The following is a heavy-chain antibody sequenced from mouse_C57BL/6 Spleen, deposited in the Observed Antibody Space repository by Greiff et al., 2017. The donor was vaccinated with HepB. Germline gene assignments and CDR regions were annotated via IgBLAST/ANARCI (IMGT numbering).Heavy chain of an antibody. V-gene: IGHV2-3*01. D-gene: IGHD1-1*01. Sequence: VQVVESGPGLVAPSQSLSITCTVSGFSFTSYCVSWVRQPPGKGLEWLGGIWGDGSTNYHSALISRLSISKDNSKSQVFLKLNSMRTDETATYYCAKDTYYGSPEWYFDVWGTGTTVTVSS. CDR2: IWGDGST. J-gene: IGHJ1*03. CDR1: GFSFTSYC. CDR3: AKDTYYGSPEWYFDV.